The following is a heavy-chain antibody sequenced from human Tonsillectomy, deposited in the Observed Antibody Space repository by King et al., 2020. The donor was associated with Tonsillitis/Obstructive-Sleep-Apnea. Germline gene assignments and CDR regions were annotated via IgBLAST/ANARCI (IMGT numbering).Heavy chain of an antibody. J-gene: IGHJ4*02. D-gene: IGHD1-1*01. CDR3: ARDLPGTPGY. CDR2: IYSGGST. V-gene: IGHV3-53*04. CDR1: GLTVSNNY. Sequence: VQLVESGGGLVQPGGSLRLSCAASGLTVSNNYMTWVRQAPGKGLEWVSVIYSGGSTSYADSVKGRFTISRHNSKNTLYLQLNSLRTEHKAVYYCARDLPGTPGYWGQGTLVTVSS.